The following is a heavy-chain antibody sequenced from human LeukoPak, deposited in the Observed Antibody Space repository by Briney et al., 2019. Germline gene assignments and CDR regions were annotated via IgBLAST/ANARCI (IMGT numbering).Heavy chain of an antibody. V-gene: IGHV3-30*18. CDR3: AKDQYSSSSLPYCYYYGMDV. CDR2: ISYDGSNK. Sequence: GGSLRLSCAASGFTFSSYGMHWVRQAPGKGLEWVAVISYDGSNKYYADSVKGRFTTSRDNSKNTLYLQMNSLRAEDTAVYYCAKDQYSSSSLPYCYYYGMDVWGQGTTVTVSS. CDR1: GFTFSSYG. D-gene: IGHD6-6*01. J-gene: IGHJ6*02.